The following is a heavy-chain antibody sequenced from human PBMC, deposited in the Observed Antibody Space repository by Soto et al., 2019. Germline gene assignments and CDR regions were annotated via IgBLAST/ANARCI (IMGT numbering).Heavy chain of an antibody. V-gene: IGHV1-69*02. CDR1: GGTYSSDT. Sequence: GASVKGSCQASGGTYSSDTIGWVRQAPGQGLEWMGRIIPILGIANYAQKLQGRATMTTDTSTSTAYMELRSLRSDDTAVYYCARGTTVETGNYWGQGTLVTVSS. D-gene: IGHD4-17*01. CDR2: IIPILGIA. J-gene: IGHJ4*02. CDR3: ARGTTVETGNY.